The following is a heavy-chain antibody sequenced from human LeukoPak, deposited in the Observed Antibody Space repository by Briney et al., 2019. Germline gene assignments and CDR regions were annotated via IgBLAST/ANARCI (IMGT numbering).Heavy chain of an antibody. CDR3: AKHGDILTGYYKDY. Sequence: GGSLRLSCAASGFTFSQYWMSWVRQAPGKGLEWVSAISGSGGSTYYADSVKGRFTISRDNSKNTLYLQMNSLRAEDTAVYYCAKHGDILTGYYKDYWGQGTLVTVSS. J-gene: IGHJ4*02. CDR2: ISGSGGST. V-gene: IGHV3-23*01. D-gene: IGHD3-9*01. CDR1: GFTFSQYW.